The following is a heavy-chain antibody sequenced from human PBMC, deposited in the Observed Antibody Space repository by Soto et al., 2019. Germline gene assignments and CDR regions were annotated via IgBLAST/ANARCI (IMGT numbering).Heavy chain of an antibody. Sequence: SVKVSCKASGGTFSSYAISWVRQAPGQGLEWMGGIIPIFGTANYAQKFQGRVTITADESTSTAYMELSSVTAADTAVYYCARSILDCTNGVCYTPYGGYDYWGQGTLVTVSS. CDR1: GGTFSSYA. CDR2: IIPIFGTA. D-gene: IGHD2-8*01. CDR3: ARSILDCTNGVCYTPYGGYDY. V-gene: IGHV1-69*13. J-gene: IGHJ4*02.